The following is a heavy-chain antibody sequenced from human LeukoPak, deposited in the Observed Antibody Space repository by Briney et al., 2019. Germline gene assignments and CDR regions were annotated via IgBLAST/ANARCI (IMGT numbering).Heavy chain of an antibody. Sequence: GGSLRLSCAASGFTFSASRMEWVRQAPGKGLEWVSSISSTSDHIYYADSVKGRFTISRDNAKNSLYLQMSTLRAEDTAVYYCAKRTSGSSWYSSDYWGQGTLVTVSS. J-gene: IGHJ4*02. CDR2: ISSTSDHI. V-gene: IGHV3-21*01. CDR3: AKRTSGSSWYSSDY. CDR1: GFTFSASR. D-gene: IGHD6-13*01.